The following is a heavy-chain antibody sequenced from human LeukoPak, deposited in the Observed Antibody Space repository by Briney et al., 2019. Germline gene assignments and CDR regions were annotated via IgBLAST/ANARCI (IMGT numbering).Heavy chain of an antibody. J-gene: IGHJ6*02. CDR2: ISSSSSYI. Sequence: TGGSLRLSCAASGFTFSSYSMNWVRQAPGKGLEWVSSISSSSSYISYADSVKGRFTISRDNAKNSLYLQMNSLRAEDTAVYYCAEAGWNQRNMVRGVIITSYYYGIDVWGQGTTVTVSS. D-gene: IGHD3-10*01. V-gene: IGHV3-21*01. CDR1: GFTFSSYS. CDR3: AEAGWNQRNMVRGVIITSYYYGIDV.